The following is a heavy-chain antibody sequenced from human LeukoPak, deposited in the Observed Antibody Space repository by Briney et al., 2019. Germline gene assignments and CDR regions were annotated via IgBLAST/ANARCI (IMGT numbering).Heavy chain of an antibody. CDR2: ISVYNGNT. V-gene: IGHV1-18*01. Sequence: ASVKVSCKASGYTFTSYGISWVRQAPGQGLEWMGWISVYNGNTNYAQKLQGRVTMTTDTSTSTAYMELRSLRSDDAAVYYCARANGSGRRSDYWGQGTLVTVSS. D-gene: IGHD3-10*01. CDR3: ARANGSGRRSDY. J-gene: IGHJ4*02. CDR1: GYTFTSYG.